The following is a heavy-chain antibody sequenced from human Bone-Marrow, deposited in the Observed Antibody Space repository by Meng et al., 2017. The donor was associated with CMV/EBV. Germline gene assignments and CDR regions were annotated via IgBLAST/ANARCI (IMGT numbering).Heavy chain of an antibody. J-gene: IGHJ6*02. CDR1: GFTFSSYD. D-gene: IGHD6-6*01. CDR3: AKGGIAALYYYYGMDV. V-gene: IGHV3-13*01. Sequence: GGSLRLSCAASGFTFSSYDMHWVRQATGKGLEWVSAIGTAGDTYYPGSVKGRFTISRENAKNSLYLQMNSLRAEDTALYYCAKGGIAALYYYYGMDVWGQGTTVTVSS. CDR2: IGTAGDT.